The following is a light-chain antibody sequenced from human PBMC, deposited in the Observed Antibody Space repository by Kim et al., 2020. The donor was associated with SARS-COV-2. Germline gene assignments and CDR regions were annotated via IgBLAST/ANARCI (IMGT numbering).Light chain of an antibody. CDR3: QAWDSSTYV. CDR2: QDR. Sequence: VSKGKTANITCTGDKWGDKDACWYQQKPGQSPVLVIYQDRKRTAGITERFSGTNSGNTATLTISGTQAMDEADYYCQAWDSSTYVFGTGNKVNVL. V-gene: IGLV3-1*01. J-gene: IGLJ1*01. CDR1: KWGDKD.